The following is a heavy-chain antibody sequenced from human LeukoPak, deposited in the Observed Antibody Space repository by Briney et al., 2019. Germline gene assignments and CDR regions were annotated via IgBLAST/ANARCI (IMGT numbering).Heavy chain of an antibody. J-gene: IGHJ3*02. CDR3: ASRGHYGQGAFDI. D-gene: IGHD3-16*01. CDR2: IVPMFGTG. Sequence: ASVKVSCKASGGTFSSYAINWVRQAPGQALEWMGRIVPMFGTGDYAEKFQGRVTITTDESTSTAYMELSSLRSEDTAVYYCASRGHYGQGAFDIWGQGTMVTVSS. V-gene: IGHV1-69*05. CDR1: GGTFSSYA.